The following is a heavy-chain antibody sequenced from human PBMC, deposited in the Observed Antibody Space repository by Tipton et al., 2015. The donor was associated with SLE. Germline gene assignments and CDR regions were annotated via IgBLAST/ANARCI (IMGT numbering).Heavy chain of an antibody. J-gene: IGHJ4*02. Sequence: TLSLTCAVSGYSISSGYYWGWIRQPPGKGLEWIGSIYHSGSTYYNPSLKSRVTISVDTSKNQFSLKLSSVTAADTAVYYCARFSSGGTGGYWGQGTLVTVSS. CDR3: ARFSSGGTGGY. CDR1: GYSISSGYY. D-gene: IGHD6-19*01. CDR2: IYHSGST. V-gene: IGHV4-38-2*01.